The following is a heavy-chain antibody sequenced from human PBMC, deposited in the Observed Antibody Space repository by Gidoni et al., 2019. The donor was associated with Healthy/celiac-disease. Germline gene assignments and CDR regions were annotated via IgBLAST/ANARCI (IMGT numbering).Heavy chain of an antibody. J-gene: IGHJ6*02. V-gene: IGHV3-30-3*01. CDR3: ARDRRRFAQPHYYYGMDV. CDR2: ISYDGSKK. Sequence: QVQLVESGGGVVQPGRSLRLSCAASGFTFSSYAMHWVRQAPGKGLEWVAVISYDGSKKYYADSVKGRFTISRDNSKNTLYLQMNSLRAEDTAVYYCARDRRRFAQPHYYYGMDVWGQGTTVTVSS. CDR1: GFTFSSYA. D-gene: IGHD3-16*01.